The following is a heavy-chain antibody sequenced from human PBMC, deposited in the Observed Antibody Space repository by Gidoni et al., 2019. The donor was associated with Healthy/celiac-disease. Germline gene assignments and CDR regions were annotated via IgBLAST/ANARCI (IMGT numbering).Heavy chain of an antibody. J-gene: IGHJ4*02. CDR2: ISSSSSYT. CDR3: ARDRGRGYDILTGYYQYYFDY. V-gene: IGHV3-11*06. CDR1: GFTFSDYY. Sequence: QVQLVESGGGLVKPGGSLRLSCAASGFTFSDYYMSWIRQAPGKGLEWVSYISSSSSYTNYADSVKGRFTISRDNAKNSLYLQMNSLRAEDTAVYYCARDRGRGYDILTGYYQYYFDYWGQGTLVTVSS. D-gene: IGHD3-9*01.